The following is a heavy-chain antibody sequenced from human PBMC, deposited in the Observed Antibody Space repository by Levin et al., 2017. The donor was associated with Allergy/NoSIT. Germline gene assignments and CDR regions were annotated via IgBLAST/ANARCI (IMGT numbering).Heavy chain of an antibody. D-gene: IGHD4-11*01. Sequence: GGSLRLSCAASGFTFSNYSMNWVRQAPGKGLEWVSSISSRSSNIYYADSVKRRFTISRDNAKNSLYLQMNSLRAEDTAVYYCARDSTAVSSDYWGQGTLVTVSS. CDR1: GFTFSNYS. V-gene: IGHV3-21*01. J-gene: IGHJ4*02. CDR2: ISSRSSNI. CDR3: ARDSTAVSSDY.